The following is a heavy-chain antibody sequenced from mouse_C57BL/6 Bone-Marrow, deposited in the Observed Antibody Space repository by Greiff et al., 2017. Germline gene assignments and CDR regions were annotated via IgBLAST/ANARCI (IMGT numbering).Heavy chain of an antibody. CDR3: VRWRIYYDYDGVWWYFDV. V-gene: IGHV1-81*01. CDR2: IYPRSGNT. CDR1: GYTFTSYG. Sequence: QVQLQQSGAELARPGASVKLSCQASGYTFTSYGISWVKQRTGQGLEWIGEIYPRSGNTYYNEKFKGKATLTADKSASTAYMELRSLTSEDSAVYCCVRWRIYYDYDGVWWYFDVWGTGTTVTVSS. D-gene: IGHD2-4*01. J-gene: IGHJ1*03.